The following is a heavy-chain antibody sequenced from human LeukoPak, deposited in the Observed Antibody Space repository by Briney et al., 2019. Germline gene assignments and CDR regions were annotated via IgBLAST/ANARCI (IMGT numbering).Heavy chain of an antibody. V-gene: IGHV3-7*01. CDR1: GFNFNTYW. J-gene: IGHJ4*02. D-gene: IGHD6-13*01. Sequence: QTGGSLRLSCAASGFNFNTYWMSWVRQAPGKGLEWVANIKQDGSEKFYGDSMKGRFTISRDNSRNSLYLQMNSLRAEDTAVYYCARARREAAAAVAIDYWGQGTLVTVSS. CDR2: IKQDGSEK. CDR3: ARARREAAAAVAIDY.